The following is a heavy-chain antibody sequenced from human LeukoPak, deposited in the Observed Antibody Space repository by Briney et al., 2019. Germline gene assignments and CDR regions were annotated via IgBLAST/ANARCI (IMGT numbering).Heavy chain of an antibody. CDR2: LYADGGT. Sequence: AGGSLRLSCAASGFTVSSNYMNWVRQAPGKGPEWVSVLYADGGTSYADSVKGRFTVSRDNSKNTLYLQMNSLRVEDTAVYYCARDQVGCGGDCCGDAFDLWGQGTLVTVSS. CDR3: ARDQVGCGGDCCGDAFDL. D-gene: IGHD2-21*02. V-gene: IGHV3-66*01. J-gene: IGHJ3*01. CDR1: GFTVSSNY.